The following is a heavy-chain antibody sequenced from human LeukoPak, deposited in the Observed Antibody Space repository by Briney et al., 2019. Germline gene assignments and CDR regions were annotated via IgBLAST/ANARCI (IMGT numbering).Heavy chain of an antibody. J-gene: IGHJ3*02. Sequence: SETLSLTCTVSGGSISSYYWSWIRQPAGKGLEWIGRIYTSGSTNYNPSLKSRVTMSVDTSKNQFSLKLSSVTAADTAVYYCARAYKYYDFWSGPGNAFDIWGQGTMVTVSS. CDR3: ARAYKYYDFWSGPGNAFDI. V-gene: IGHV4-4*07. CDR1: GGSISSYY. D-gene: IGHD3-3*01. CDR2: IYTSGST.